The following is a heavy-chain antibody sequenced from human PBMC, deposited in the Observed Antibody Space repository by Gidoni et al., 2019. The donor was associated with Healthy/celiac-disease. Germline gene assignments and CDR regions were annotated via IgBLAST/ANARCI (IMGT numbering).Heavy chain of an antibody. CDR3: ARDAGDCSGGSCYYYGMDV. J-gene: IGHJ6*02. Sequence: QVQLVESGGGVVQPGRSLRLSCAASGVTFSSYDMHWVRQAPGKGLEGMAVISYDGRNKYYADSGKVRFTISRDNSKNTLYLQMNSLRAEDTAVYYCARDAGDCSGGSCYYYGMDVWGQGTTVTVSS. D-gene: IGHD2-15*01. CDR1: GVTFSSYD. V-gene: IGHV3-30-3*01. CDR2: ISYDGRNK.